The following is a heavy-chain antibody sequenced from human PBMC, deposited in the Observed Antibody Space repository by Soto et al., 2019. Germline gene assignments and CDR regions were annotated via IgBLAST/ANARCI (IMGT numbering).Heavy chain of an antibody. Sequence: QVQLVESGGGVVQPGRSLRLSCAASGFIFSAYAMHWVRQAPGKGLEWVAVISHDGNKIYYADSVKGRFTISRDSSKNTVYLQMNSLRTEDTAVYYCARDYGVFDYWGQGTLVTVSS. CDR1: GFIFSAYA. CDR3: ARDYGVFDY. V-gene: IGHV3-30-3*01. CDR2: ISHDGNKI. J-gene: IGHJ4*02. D-gene: IGHD3-10*01.